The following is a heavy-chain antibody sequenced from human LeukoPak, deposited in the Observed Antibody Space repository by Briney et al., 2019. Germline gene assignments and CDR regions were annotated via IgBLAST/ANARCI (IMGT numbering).Heavy chain of an antibody. CDR1: GFSFSSYS. CDR2: ISAGSSTI. V-gene: IGHV3-48*04. D-gene: IGHD6-19*01. CDR3: ARDYSSGWYPVY. J-gene: IGHJ4*02. Sequence: GGSLRLSCAASGFSFSSYSMSWVRQAPGKGLEWVSYISAGSSTIYYADSVKGRFTISRDNAKNSLYLQMNSLRAEDTAVYYCARDYSSGWYPVYWGQGTLVTVSS.